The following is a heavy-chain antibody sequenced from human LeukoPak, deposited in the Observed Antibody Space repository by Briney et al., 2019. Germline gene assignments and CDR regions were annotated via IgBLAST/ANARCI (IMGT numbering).Heavy chain of an antibody. CDR2: IIPILGIA. V-gene: IGHV1-69*04. CDR1: GYTFTSYG. CDR3: ATLARMDV. J-gene: IGHJ6*02. Sequence: SVKVSCKASGYTFTSYGISWVRQAPGQGLEWMGRIIPILGIANYAQKFQGRVTITADKSTSTAYMELSSLRSEDTAVYYCATLARMDVWGQGTTVTVSS.